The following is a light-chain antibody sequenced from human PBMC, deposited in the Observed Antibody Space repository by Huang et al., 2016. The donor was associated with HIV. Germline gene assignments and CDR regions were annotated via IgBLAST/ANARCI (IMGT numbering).Light chain of an antibody. J-gene: IGKJ2*01. Sequence: DIVLTQSPATLSLSPGERATLSFRASQSVSGFLGWYQQKPGQAPRRLIYDASHRASGIPARFSGSGSGTDFTLTISSLVPEDFAVYYCQHRGNWPPSYSFGQGTKLEIK. CDR1: QSVSGF. CDR2: DAS. V-gene: IGKV3-11*01. CDR3: QHRGNWPPSYS.